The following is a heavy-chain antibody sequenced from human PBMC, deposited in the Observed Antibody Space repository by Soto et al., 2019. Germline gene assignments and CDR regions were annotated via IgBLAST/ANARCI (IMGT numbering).Heavy chain of an antibody. Sequence: QVQLQESGPGLVKPSQTLSLTCTVSGGSISSGGYYWSWIRQHPGKGLEWIGYIYYSGSTYYNPSLKSRVTISVDTSKTQFSLKLSSVTAADTAVYYCARDPDSPYWGVDCYPSWGQGTLVTVSS. CDR2: IYYSGST. J-gene: IGHJ4*02. V-gene: IGHV4-31*03. CDR1: GGSISSGGYY. D-gene: IGHD2-21*02. CDR3: ARDPDSPYWGVDCYPS.